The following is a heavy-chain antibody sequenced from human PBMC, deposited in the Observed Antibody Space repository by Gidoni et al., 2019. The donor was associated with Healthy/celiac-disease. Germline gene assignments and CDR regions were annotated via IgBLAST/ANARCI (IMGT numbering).Heavy chain of an antibody. D-gene: IGHD5-12*01. V-gene: IGHV3-30*04. CDR1: GFTFSSYA. CDR2: ISYDGSNK. CDR3: ARGGNGYDPVDY. J-gene: IGHJ4*02. Sequence: QVQLVESGGGVVQPGRSLRLSCAASGFTFSSYAMHWVRQAPGKGLEWVAVISYDGSNKYYADSVKGRFTISRDNSKNTLYLQMNSLRAEDTAVYYCARGGNGYDPVDYWGQGTLVTVSS.